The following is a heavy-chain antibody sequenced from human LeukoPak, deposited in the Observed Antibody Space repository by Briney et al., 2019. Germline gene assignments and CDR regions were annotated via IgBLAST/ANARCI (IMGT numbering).Heavy chain of an antibody. Sequence: ASVKVSCKASGYTFSGYYMHWVRQAPGQGLEWMGWINPNNGGTNLAQKFQGRVTMTRDTSISTAYMELSRLRSDDTAVYYCARDGEGATWEIFDYWGQGTLVTVSS. V-gene: IGHV1-2*02. CDR3: ARDGEGATWEIFDY. CDR1: GYTFSGYY. J-gene: IGHJ4*02. D-gene: IGHD1-26*01. CDR2: INPNNGGT.